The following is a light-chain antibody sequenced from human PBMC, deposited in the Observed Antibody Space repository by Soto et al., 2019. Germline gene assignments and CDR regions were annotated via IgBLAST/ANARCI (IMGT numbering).Light chain of an antibody. CDR1: QSISNW. CDR2: RAS. Sequence: DIQMSQSPSTLSPSVGDRVTISCRASQSISNWLAWYQQKPGEAPELLIYRASNLQSGVPSRFSGSGSGTEFTLTISSLQTDDFANYYCQQYHRYPYSFGPGTKLEI. V-gene: IGKV1-5*03. J-gene: IGKJ2*01. CDR3: QQYHRYPYS.